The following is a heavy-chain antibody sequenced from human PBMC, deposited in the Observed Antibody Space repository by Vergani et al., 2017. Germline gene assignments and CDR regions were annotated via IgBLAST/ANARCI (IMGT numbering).Heavy chain of an antibody. CDR1: GGSFSGYY. D-gene: IGHD3-3*01. V-gene: IGHV4-34*01. J-gene: IGHJ6*02. Sequence: QVQLQQWGAGLLKPSETLSLTCAVYGGSFSGYYWSWIRQPPGKGLEWIGEINHSGSTNYNPSLKSRVTISVDTSKNQFSLKLSSLTAADTAVYYCARIDTYYDFWSGYYTGSMDVWGQGTTVTVSS. CDR2: INHSGST. CDR3: ARIDTYYDFWSGYYTGSMDV.